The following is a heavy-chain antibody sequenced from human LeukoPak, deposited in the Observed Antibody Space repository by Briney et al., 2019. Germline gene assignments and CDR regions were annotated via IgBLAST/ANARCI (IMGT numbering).Heavy chain of an antibody. CDR1: GYSFTSYW. CDR2: IYPGDSDT. J-gene: IGHJ4*02. V-gene: IGHV5-51*01. Sequence: GGSLQISCKGSGYSFTSYWIGWVRQMPGKGLEWMGIIYPGDSDTRYSPSFQGQVTISADKSISTAYLQWSSLKASDTAMYYCARLGPVTTPYFDYWGQGTLVTVSS. D-gene: IGHD4-17*01. CDR3: ARLGPVTTPYFDY.